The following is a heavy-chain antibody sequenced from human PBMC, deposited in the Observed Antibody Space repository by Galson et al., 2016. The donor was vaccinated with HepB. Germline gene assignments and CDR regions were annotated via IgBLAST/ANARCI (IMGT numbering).Heavy chain of an antibody. Sequence: SVKVSYKASGYTFTSYAMHWVRQAPGQRLEWMGWINAGNGNTKNSQKFQGRVTITRDTSASTAYMELSSLRSEDTAVYYCARAGTLRSGYWYYFDYWGQGTLVTVSS. CDR2: INAGNGNT. V-gene: IGHV1-3*01. J-gene: IGHJ4*02. CDR3: ARAGTLRSGYWYYFDY. D-gene: IGHD3-3*01. CDR1: GYTFTSYA.